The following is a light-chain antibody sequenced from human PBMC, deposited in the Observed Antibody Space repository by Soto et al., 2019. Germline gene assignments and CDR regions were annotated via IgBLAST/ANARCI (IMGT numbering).Light chain of an antibody. CDR1: SRDVGSYNL. CDR3: CSYAGSSTPFFWV. CDR2: EVS. Sequence: QSALTQPDSVSGSPGQSITISCTGTSRDVGSYNLVSWYQQHPGKAPKLMIYEVSKRPSGVSNRFSGSKSGNTASLTISGLQAEDEADYYCCSYAGSSTPFFWVFGTGTKLTVL. J-gene: IGLJ1*01. V-gene: IGLV2-23*02.